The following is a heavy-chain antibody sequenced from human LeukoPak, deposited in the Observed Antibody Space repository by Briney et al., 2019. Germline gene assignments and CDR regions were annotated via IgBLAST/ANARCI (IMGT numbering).Heavy chain of an antibody. D-gene: IGHD4-23*01. CDR2: IYHRGST. CDR3: ARLDYGSKLLNYYMDV. J-gene: IGHJ6*03. V-gene: IGHV4-34*01. CDR1: GGSFSGYY. Sequence: KPSETLSLTCAVYGGSFSGYYWSWIRQPPGKGLEWIGSIYHRGSTFYNPSLKSRVTVSVDTSKNQFSLRLTSVTAADTAVYFCARLDYGSKLLNYYMDVWGNGTTVTVSS.